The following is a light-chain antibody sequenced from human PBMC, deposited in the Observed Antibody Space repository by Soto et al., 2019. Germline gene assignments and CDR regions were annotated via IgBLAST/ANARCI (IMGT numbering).Light chain of an antibody. J-gene: IGKJ3*01. V-gene: IGKV3-11*01. CDR1: QSVSSY. CDR3: QQRSNWPPFT. CDR2: DAS. Sequence: EIVLTQSPATLSLSPGERPTLSCRASQSVSSYLAWYQQKPGQAPRLXXYDASNRATGIPARFSGSGSGTDFTLTISSLEPEDFAVYYCQQRSNWPPFTFGPGTKVDIK.